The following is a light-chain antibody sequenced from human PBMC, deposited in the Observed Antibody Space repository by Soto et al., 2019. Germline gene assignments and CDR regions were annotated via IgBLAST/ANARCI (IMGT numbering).Light chain of an antibody. J-gene: IGLJ1*01. CDR3: KSYAGSNTYV. CDR2: EVV. V-gene: IGLV2-8*01. Sequence: QSALTDPPSAYGSPRHSVTISLNGTKNDIGVYDFVSWYQHHPGKSPRLIIYEVVQRPSGVPDRFSGSKSGNTASLTVSGLQAADEADYFCKSYAGSNTYVFGSGTKVTV. CDR1: KNDIGVYDF.